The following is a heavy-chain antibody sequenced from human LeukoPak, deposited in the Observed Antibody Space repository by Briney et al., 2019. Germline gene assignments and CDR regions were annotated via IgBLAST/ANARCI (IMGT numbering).Heavy chain of an antibody. V-gene: IGHV4-4*07. J-gene: IGHJ4*02. D-gene: IGHD3-22*01. CDR2: VNPTTGNT. CDR1: GGSISNYY. Sequence: SETLSLTCTVSGGSISNYYWTWIRQPAGKGLEWIGRVNPTTGNTNYDPSLKSRVTMSINTSKNQVSLQLSSVTAADTAVYFCARVRFYQHSRGYYGFDYWGQGTLVTVS. CDR3: ARVRFYQHSRGYYGFDY.